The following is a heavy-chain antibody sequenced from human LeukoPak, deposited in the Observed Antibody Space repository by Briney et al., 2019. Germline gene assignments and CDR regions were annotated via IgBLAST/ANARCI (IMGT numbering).Heavy chain of an antibody. CDR3: ARTQRDYYDSSGPPPLFDY. Sequence: GGSLRLSCSASGFTVSSNYMSWVRQAPGKGLEWVSVICSGGSTYYADSVKGRFTISRDNSKNTLYLQMNSLRAEDTAVYYCARTQRDYYDSSGPPPLFDYWGQGTLVTVSS. V-gene: IGHV3-53*01. J-gene: IGHJ4*02. D-gene: IGHD3-22*01. CDR1: GFTVSSNY. CDR2: ICSGGST.